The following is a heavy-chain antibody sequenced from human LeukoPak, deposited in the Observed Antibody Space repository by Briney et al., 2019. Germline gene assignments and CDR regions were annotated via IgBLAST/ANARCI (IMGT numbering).Heavy chain of an antibody. CDR2: INHCGST. CDR3: ARPGMDV. Sequence: PSETLSLTCAVYGGSFSGYYWSWIRQPPGKGLEWIGEINHCGSTNYNPSLKSRVTISVDTSKNQFSLKLSSVTAADTAVYYCARPGMDVWGQGTTVTVSS. V-gene: IGHV4-34*01. J-gene: IGHJ6*02. CDR1: GGSFSGYY.